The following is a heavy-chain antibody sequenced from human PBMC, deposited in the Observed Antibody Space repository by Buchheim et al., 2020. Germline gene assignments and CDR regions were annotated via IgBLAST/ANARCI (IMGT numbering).Heavy chain of an antibody. CDR1: GFTFSSYG. CDR2: ISYDGGNK. V-gene: IGHV3-30*18. D-gene: IGHD3-9*01. J-gene: IGHJ6*02. CDR3: AKEVDTYYYYGMDV. Sequence: QVQLVESGGGVVQPGRSLRLSCAASGFTFSSYGMHWVRQAPGKGLEWVAVISYDGGNKYYADSVKGRFTISRDNSKNTLYLQMNSLRAEDTAVYYCAKEVDTYYYYGMDVWGQGTT.